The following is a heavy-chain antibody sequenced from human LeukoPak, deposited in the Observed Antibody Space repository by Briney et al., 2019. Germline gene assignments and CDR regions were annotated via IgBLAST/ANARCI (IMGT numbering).Heavy chain of an antibody. CDR2: IYSGGGT. CDR3: ARRNYGGTLEY. CDR1: GGSLTSGSYY. D-gene: IGHD4-17*01. Sequence: PSETLSFTCTVSGGSLTSGSYYWAWIRQPPGKGLEWIGSIYSGGGTFYHPSLRTRVTISVDTSQKQFSLTLPSVTAADTAVYYCARRNYGGTLEYWGQGTLVTVSS. J-gene: IGHJ4*02. V-gene: IGHV4-39*01.